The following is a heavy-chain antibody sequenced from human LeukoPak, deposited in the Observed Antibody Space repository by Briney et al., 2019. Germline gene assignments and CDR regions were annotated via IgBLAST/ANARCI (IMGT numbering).Heavy chain of an antibody. CDR2: ISGSGGST. J-gene: IGHJ4*02. CDR3: ARETTMVRGAFDFDY. D-gene: IGHD3-10*01. V-gene: IGHV3-23*01. CDR1: GFTFSSYA. Sequence: GGSLRLSCAASGFTFSSYAMSWVRQAPGKGLEWVSAISGSGGSTYYADSVKGRFTISRDNAKNSLYLQMNSLRAEDTAVYYCARETTMVRGAFDFDYWGQGTLVTVSS.